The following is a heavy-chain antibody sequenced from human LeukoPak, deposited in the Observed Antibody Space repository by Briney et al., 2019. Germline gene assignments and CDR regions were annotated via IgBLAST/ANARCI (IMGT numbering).Heavy chain of an antibody. J-gene: IGHJ3*02. CDR1: GFTFSTFW. D-gene: IGHD3-10*01. CDR3: ARAGSRGSPFDI. V-gene: IGHV3-66*01. Sequence: GGSLRLSCATSGFTFSTFWMHWVRQAPGKGLVWVSVIYSGGSTYYADSVKGRFTISRDNSKNTLYLQMNSLRAEDTAVYYCARAGSRGSPFDIWGQGTMVTVSS. CDR2: IYSGGST.